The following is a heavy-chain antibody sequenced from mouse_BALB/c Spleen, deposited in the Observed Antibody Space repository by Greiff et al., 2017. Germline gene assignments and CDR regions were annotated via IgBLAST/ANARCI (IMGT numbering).Heavy chain of an antibody. J-gene: IGHJ4*01. D-gene: IGHD2-4*01. V-gene: IGHV1-15*01. CDR3: TRWGITTYYAMDY. CDR2: IDPETGGT. Sequence: VQLQQSGAELVRPGASVTLSCKASGYTFTDYEMHWVKQTPVHGLEWIGAIDPETGGTAYNQKFKGKATLTADKSSSTAYMELSSLTSEDSAVYYCTRWGITTYYAMDYWGQGTSVTVSS. CDR1: GYTFTDYE.